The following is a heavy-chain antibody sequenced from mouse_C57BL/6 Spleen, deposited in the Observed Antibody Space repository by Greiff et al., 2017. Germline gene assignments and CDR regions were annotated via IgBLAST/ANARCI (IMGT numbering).Heavy chain of an antibody. CDR3: AREDPSSVLLGAMDY. Sequence: VKLMESGPGLVAPSQSLSITCTVSGFSLTSYAISWVRQPPGKGLEWLGVIWTGGGTNYNSALKSRLSISKDNSKSQVFLKMNSLQTDDTARYYCAREDPSSVLLGAMDYGGQGTSVTVSS. CDR2: IWTGGGT. CDR1: GFSLTSYA. J-gene: IGHJ4*01. V-gene: IGHV2-9-1*01. D-gene: IGHD1-1*02.